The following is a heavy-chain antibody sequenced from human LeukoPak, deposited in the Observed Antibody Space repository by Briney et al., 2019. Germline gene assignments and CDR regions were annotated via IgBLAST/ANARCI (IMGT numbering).Heavy chain of an antibody. CDR2: IYYSGST. V-gene: IGHV4-31*03. Sequence: PSQTLSLTCTVSGGSISSGGYYWNWIRQHPGKGLEWIGYIYYSGSTLYNPSLQSRVTISVDTSKNQFSLKLSSVTAADTAVYYCARESPNLEWLSDAFDIWGQGTMVTVSS. J-gene: IGHJ3*02. CDR1: GGSISSGGYY. CDR3: ARESPNLEWLSDAFDI. D-gene: IGHD3-3*01.